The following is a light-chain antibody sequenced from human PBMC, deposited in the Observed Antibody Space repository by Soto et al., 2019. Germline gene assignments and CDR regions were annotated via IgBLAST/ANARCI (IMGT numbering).Light chain of an antibody. CDR2: MNN. CDR3: AAWDDSLSAPAG. CDR1: SSNIGSNY. V-gene: IGLV1-47*01. Sequence: QLVLTQPPSASGTPGQRVTISCSGSSSNIGSNYVYWYQQLPGTSPKLLIYMNNQRPSGVPDRFSGSKSGTSASLAISGLRSEDEADYYCAAWDDSLSAPAGFGGGTKLTVL. J-gene: IGLJ2*01.